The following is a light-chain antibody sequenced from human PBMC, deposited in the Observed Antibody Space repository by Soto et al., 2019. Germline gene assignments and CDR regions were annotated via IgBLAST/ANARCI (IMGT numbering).Light chain of an antibody. Sequence: EIVMTQSPATLSVSPGERATLSCRASQSVNIYLAWYQQKPGQAPRLLNFGASSRATGIPARFSGSGSGTEFNLTICSLQSEDFAVYFCQQYDDWLRLTFGGGTKVEI. J-gene: IGKJ4*01. CDR3: QQYDDWLRLT. V-gene: IGKV3D-15*01. CDR1: QSVNIY. CDR2: GAS.